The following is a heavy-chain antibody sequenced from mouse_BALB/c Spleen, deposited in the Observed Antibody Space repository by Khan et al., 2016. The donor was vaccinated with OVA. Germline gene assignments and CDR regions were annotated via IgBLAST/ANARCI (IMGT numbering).Heavy chain of an antibody. Sequence: QVQLKQSRAELARPGASVKLSCTASGFTFTDYNINWVKQRTGQGLEWIGEIYPGSNNTYYNEKFKGKATLTADKSSSTAYMQLSSLTAEDSSFYCAAREWYSGFAYWGQGTLVTASA. J-gene: IGHJ3*01. CDR3: AREWYSGFAY. CDR2: IYPGSNNT. D-gene: IGHD2-1*01. V-gene: IGHV1-77*01. CDR1: GFTFTDYN.